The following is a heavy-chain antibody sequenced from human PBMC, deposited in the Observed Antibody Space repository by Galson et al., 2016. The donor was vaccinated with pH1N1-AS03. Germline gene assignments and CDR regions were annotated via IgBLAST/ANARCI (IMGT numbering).Heavy chain of an antibody. V-gene: IGHV3-11*01. CDR3: ARDLLKYYIDSGSNAPGY. CDR1: GFTISDYY. Sequence: SLRLSCATSGFTISDYYMSWIRQTPGKGLEWIAYISSAGKTTYYGDSVKGRFTISRDNARNSLYLQMNRLRADDTAVYYCARDLLKYYIDSGSNAPGYWGLGTLSPSPQ. D-gene: IGHD3-10*01. J-gene: IGHJ1*01. CDR2: ISSAGKTT.